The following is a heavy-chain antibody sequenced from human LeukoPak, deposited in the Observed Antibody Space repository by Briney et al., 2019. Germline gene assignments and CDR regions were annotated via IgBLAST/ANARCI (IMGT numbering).Heavy chain of an antibody. Sequence: GASVKVSCKASGYTFTSYDINWVRQATGQGLEWMGWMNPNSGITGYAQKFQGRVTMTRNTSISTAYMELSSLRSEDTAVYYCARDYYDSSGYYYNWFDPWGQGTLVTVSS. D-gene: IGHD3-22*01. CDR2: MNPNSGIT. J-gene: IGHJ5*02. CDR1: GYTFTSYD. CDR3: ARDYYDSSGYYYNWFDP. V-gene: IGHV1-8*01.